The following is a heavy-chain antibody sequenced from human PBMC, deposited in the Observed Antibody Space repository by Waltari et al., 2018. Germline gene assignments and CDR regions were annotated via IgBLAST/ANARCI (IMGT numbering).Heavy chain of an antibody. CDR3: ARSEWELLVVAAFDI. CDR1: GYTFTGYY. Sequence: QVQLVQSGAEVKKPGASVKVSCKASGYTFTGYYMHWVRQAPGQGLEWMGRINPNSGGTNYAQKFQGRVTMTRDTSISTAYMELSRLRSDDTAVYYCARSEWELLVVAAFDIWGQGTMVTVSS. D-gene: IGHD1-26*01. V-gene: IGHV1-2*06. J-gene: IGHJ3*02. CDR2: INPNSGGT.